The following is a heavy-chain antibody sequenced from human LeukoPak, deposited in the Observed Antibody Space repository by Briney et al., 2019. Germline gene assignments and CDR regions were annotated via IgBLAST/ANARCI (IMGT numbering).Heavy chain of an antibody. V-gene: IGHV4-4*09. J-gene: IGHJ4*02. CDR2: VNTKGET. CDR1: GVSMSAYQ. D-gene: IGHD2-21*01. Sequence: SETLSLTCTVSGVSMSAYQWSWVRQSPEKGLEWIGCVNTKGETSYNPSLKSRVTTSVDTSKSQFSLRLTSVTAADTAVYYCATSNDAKIAPFDHWGQGAPVTVSS. CDR3: ATSNDAKIAPFDH.